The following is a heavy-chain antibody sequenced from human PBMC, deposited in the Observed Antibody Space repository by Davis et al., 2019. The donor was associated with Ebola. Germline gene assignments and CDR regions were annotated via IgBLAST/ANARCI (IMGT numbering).Heavy chain of an antibody. J-gene: IGHJ6*02. V-gene: IGHV3-23*01. D-gene: IGHD2-2*02. CDR2: IGGSGENT. CDR1: GFTFSSYW. CDR3: AKLSCTSASCYTGNYYYYYGIDV. Sequence: GGSLRLSCAASGFTFSSYWMHWVRQAPGRGLDWVSTIGGSGENTYYADSVKGRFTISRDNSKNTLYLQMNSLRAEDTAIYYCAKLSCTSASCYTGNYYYYYGIDVWGQGTTVTVSS.